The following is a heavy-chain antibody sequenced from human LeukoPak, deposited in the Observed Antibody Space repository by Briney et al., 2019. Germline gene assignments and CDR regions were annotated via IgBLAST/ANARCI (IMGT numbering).Heavy chain of an antibody. J-gene: IGHJ3*02. CDR1: GFTVSSNY. CDR3: ASVFYDILTGYYPRENDAFDI. V-gene: IGHV3-53*01. CDR2: IYSGGST. D-gene: IGHD3-9*01. Sequence: GGSLRLSCAASGFTVSSNYMSWVRQAPGKGLEWVSVIYSGGSTYYADSVKGRFTISRDNSKNTLYLQMNSLRAEDTAAYYCASVFYDILTGYYPRENDAFDIWGQGTMVTVSS.